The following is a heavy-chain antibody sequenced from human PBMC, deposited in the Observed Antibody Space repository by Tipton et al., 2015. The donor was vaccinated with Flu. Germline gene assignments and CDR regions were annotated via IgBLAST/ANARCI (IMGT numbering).Heavy chain of an antibody. CDR1: RGSINSGSYY. CDR3: ARQHDYVWGSYRRDDY. V-gene: IGHV4-61*09. D-gene: IGHD3-16*02. CDR2: IYSSGST. J-gene: IGHJ4*02. Sequence: TLSLTCSVSRGSINSGSYYWSWIRQPAGKGLEWIGHIYSSGSTHYNPSLKSRVTMSVDTSKNQFSLKLSSVTAADTAVYYCARQHDYVWGSYRRDDYWGQGTLVTVSS.